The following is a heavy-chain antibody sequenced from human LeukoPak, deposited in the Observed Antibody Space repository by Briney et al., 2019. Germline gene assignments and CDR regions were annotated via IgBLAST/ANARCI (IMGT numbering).Heavy chain of an antibody. Sequence: GGSLRLSCTASGFTFSSYAMNWVRQAPGKGLEWVSAISGSGGRTYYADSVKGRFTISRDNSKNTLYLQMNSLRAEDTAVYNCAKGADVRDYWGQGTLVTVSS. V-gene: IGHV3-23*01. D-gene: IGHD6-19*01. CDR3: AKGADVRDY. J-gene: IGHJ4*02. CDR2: ISGSGGRT. CDR1: GFTFSSYA.